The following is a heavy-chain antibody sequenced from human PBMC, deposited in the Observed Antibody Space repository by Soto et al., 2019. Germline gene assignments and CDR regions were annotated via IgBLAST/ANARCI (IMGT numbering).Heavy chain of an antibody. CDR3: AREPYDILAGYYLPFDY. V-gene: IGHV1-69*08. J-gene: IGHJ4*02. D-gene: IGHD3-9*01. Sequence: QVQLVQSGAEVKKPGSSVKVSCKASGGTFSSYTISWVRQAPGQGLEWMGRIIPILGIANYAQKFQGRVTITADKSTSTAYMEVSSLRAEDTAVYYCAREPYDILAGYYLPFDYLGQGTLVTVSS. CDR1: GGTFSSYT. CDR2: IIPILGIA.